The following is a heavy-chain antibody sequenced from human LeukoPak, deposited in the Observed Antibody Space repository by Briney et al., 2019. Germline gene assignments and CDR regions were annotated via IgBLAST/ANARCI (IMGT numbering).Heavy chain of an antibody. Sequence: PGGSLRLSCAASGFTFSSYGMSWVRQAPGKGLEWVSAISGSGGSTYYADSVRGRFTTSRDNSKNTLYLQMNSLRAEDTAVYYCARESLYYYGSGSYVNWFDPWGQGTLVTVSS. V-gene: IGHV3-23*01. D-gene: IGHD3-10*01. J-gene: IGHJ5*02. CDR3: ARESLYYYGSGSYVNWFDP. CDR1: GFTFSSYG. CDR2: ISGSGGST.